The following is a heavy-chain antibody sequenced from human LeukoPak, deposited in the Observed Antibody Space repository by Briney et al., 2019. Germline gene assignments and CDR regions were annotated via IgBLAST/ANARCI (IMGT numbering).Heavy chain of an antibody. D-gene: IGHD1-26*01. J-gene: IGHJ4*02. Sequence: GGSLRLSCVASGFTFSDYYMSWIRQAPGKGLEWVSYISSGSSYINYADSVKGRFTISRDNAKNSLYLQMNSLRAEDTAVYYCARSTVVAAYDYWGQGTLVTVSS. CDR2: ISSGSSYI. V-gene: IGHV3-11*06. CDR1: GFTFSDYY. CDR3: ARSTVVAAYDY.